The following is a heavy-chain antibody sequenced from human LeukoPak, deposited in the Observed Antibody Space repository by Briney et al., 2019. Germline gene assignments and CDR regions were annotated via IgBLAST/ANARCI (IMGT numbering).Heavy chain of an antibody. V-gene: IGHV3-66*01. CDR1: GFTVSSNY. CDR2: IYSGGST. Sequence: GGSLRLSCAASGFTVSSNYMSWVRQAPGKGREWVSVIYSGGSTYYADSVKGGFTISRDNAKNSLYLQMNSLRAEDTAVYYCARDLPGGGSSIMWGQGTLVTVSS. D-gene: IGHD2-21*01. J-gene: IGHJ4*02. CDR3: ARDLPGGGSSIM.